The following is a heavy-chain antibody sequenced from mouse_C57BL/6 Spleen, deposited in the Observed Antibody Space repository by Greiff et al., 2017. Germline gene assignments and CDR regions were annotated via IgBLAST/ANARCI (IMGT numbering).Heavy chain of an antibody. J-gene: IGHJ2*01. CDR2: IDPSDSYT. D-gene: IGHD1-1*01. V-gene: IGHV1-50*01. CDR1: GYTFTSYW. Sequence: QVQLQQPGAELVKPGASVKLSCKASGYTFTSYWMQWVKQRPGQGLEWIGEIDPSDSYTNYNQKFKGKATLTVDTSSSTAYMQLSSLTSVYSAVYYCARTYYRSSALGYWGQGTTLTVSS. CDR3: ARTYYRSSALGY.